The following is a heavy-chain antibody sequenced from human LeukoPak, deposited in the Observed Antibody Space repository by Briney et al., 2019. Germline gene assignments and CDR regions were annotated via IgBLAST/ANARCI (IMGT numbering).Heavy chain of an antibody. Sequence: ASVKVPCKASGYTFNGYYMHWVRQAPAQGLEWMGWINPNSGGTNYAQKFQGRVTMTRDTSISTAYMELSRLRSDDTAVYYCARDPMNDFWSGYQPYYYYYGMDVWGQGTTATVSS. J-gene: IGHJ6*02. CDR2: INPNSGGT. CDR1: GYTFNGYY. V-gene: IGHV1-2*02. D-gene: IGHD3-3*01. CDR3: ARDPMNDFWSGYQPYYYYYGMDV.